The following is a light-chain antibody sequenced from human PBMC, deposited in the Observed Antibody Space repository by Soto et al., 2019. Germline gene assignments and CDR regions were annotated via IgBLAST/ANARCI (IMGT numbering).Light chain of an antibody. CDR3: QQYNNWPPRWT. CDR2: GAS. Sequence: EIVMTQSPATLSVSQGERATLSCRASQSVSSNLAWDQQKPGQAPRLLIYGASTRATGIPARFSGSGSGTEFTLTISSLQSEDFAVYYCQQYNNWPPRWTFGQGTKVESK. J-gene: IGKJ1*01. CDR1: QSVSSN. V-gene: IGKV3-15*01.